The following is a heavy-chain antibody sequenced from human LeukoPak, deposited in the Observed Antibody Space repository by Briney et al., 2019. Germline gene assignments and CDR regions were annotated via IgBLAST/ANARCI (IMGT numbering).Heavy chain of an antibody. Sequence: PGGSLRLSCAASGFPLSSYSINWVRQAPGKGREWVSYISSSGSAIYYVDSVKGRFTSARDNAKNSLFLQMNSPIAEDTAVYYCVRVKGSYFDYWGQGALVTVSS. CDR1: GFPLSSYS. D-gene: IGHD2-15*01. CDR3: VRVKGSYFDY. V-gene: IGHV3-48*01. J-gene: IGHJ4*02. CDR2: ISSSGSAI.